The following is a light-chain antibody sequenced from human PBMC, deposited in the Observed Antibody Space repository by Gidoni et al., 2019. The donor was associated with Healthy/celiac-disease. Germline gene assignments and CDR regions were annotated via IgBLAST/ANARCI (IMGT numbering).Light chain of an antibody. CDR1: SSNIGSNY. J-gene: IGLJ3*02. Sequence: QSVLTQPPSASGTPGQRVTISCSGSSSNIGSNYVYWYQQLPGTAPKLLIYRNNQRPSGVPDRFSGSKSGTSASLAISGLRSEDEADYYCAAWDDSLSAWVFGGGTXLTVL. CDR2: RNN. CDR3: AAWDDSLSAWV. V-gene: IGLV1-47*01.